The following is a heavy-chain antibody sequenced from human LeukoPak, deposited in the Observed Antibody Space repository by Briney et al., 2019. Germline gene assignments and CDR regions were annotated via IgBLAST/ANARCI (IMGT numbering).Heavy chain of an antibody. CDR3: AKAVGSISWSFDY. CDR2: MSYDGSDI. Sequence: PGGSLRLSCEASGFTFSTYGMHWVRQAPGKGLEWVALMSYDGSDISYADSVKGRFTISRDNSKSTLYLQMDSLRGDDAAVYYCAKAVGSISWSFDYRGQGTLVTVSS. V-gene: IGHV3-30*18. CDR1: GFTFSTYG. D-gene: IGHD6-13*01. J-gene: IGHJ4*02.